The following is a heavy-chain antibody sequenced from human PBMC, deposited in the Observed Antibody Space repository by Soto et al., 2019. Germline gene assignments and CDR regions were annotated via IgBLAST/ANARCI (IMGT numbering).Heavy chain of an antibody. CDR3: ARDISEGFY. CDR1: GFTFSSYT. J-gene: IGHJ4*02. CDR2: ITSTSNYI. Sequence: GGSLRLSCAASGFTFSSYTMNWVRQAPGTGLEWVPSITSTSNYIYYADSVEGRFTISRDNAKNSLYLQMNSLRAEDTAVYYCARDISEGFYWGQGTLLTVSS. D-gene: IGHD3-3*02. V-gene: IGHV3-21*01.